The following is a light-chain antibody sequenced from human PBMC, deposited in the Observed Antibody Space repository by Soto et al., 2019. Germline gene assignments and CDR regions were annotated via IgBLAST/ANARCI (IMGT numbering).Light chain of an antibody. V-gene: IGKV1-27*01. CDR1: QGIANY. CDR3: QKYNSVPRT. CDR2: AAS. Sequence: DIQMTQSPSSLSASVGDRVTITCRASQGIANYLAWYQHKPGKVPNLLIYAASTLQSGVPSRFSCGGSFKHLTLTISSLQPEDVPTYYCQKYNSVPRTVGQGTQVDIK. J-gene: IGKJ1*01.